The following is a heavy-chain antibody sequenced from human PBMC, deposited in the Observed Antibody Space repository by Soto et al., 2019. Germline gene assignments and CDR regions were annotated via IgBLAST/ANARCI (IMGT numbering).Heavy chain of an antibody. V-gene: IGHV3-21*05. D-gene: IGHD3-9*01. CDR2: ISSSSSYT. Sequence: GGSLRLSCAASGFTFSKYGMHWVRQAPGKGLEWVSYISSSSSYTNYADSVKGRFTISRDNAKNSLYLQMNSLRAEDTAVYYCARGGDILTGYYTLDYWGQGTLVTVSS. CDR1: GFTFSKYG. CDR3: ARGGDILTGYYTLDY. J-gene: IGHJ4*02.